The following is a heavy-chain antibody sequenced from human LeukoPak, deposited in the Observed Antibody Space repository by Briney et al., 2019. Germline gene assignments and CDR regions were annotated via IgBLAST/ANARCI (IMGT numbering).Heavy chain of an antibody. CDR2: ISAYNGNT. CDR3: ARDLSIAASGTSGYYYYYMDV. V-gene: IGHV1-18*01. J-gene: IGHJ6*03. Sequence: ASVKVSCKASGYTFTSYGISWVRQAPGQGLEWMGWISAYNGNTNYAQKLQGRVTMTTDTSTSTAYMELRSLSSDDTAVYYCARDLSIAASGTSGYYYYYMDVWGKGTTVTVSS. CDR1: GYTFTSYG. D-gene: IGHD6-13*01.